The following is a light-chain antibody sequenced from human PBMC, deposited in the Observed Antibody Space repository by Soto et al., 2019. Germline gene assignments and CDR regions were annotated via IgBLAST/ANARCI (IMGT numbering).Light chain of an antibody. V-gene: IGLV2-8*01. CDR1: SSDVGAYDY. CDR3: SSFANSNNFV. Sequence: LTQPPSASGSPGQSVTISCTGTSSDVGAYDYVSWYQQHPGEAPKLMIYEVTKRPSGVPDRFSGSKSGNTASLTVSGLQTEDEADYYCSSFANSNNFVFGTGTKVTVL. J-gene: IGLJ1*01. CDR2: EVT.